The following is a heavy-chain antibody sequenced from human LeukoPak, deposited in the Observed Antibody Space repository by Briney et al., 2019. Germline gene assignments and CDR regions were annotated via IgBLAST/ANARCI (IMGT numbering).Heavy chain of an antibody. CDR1: GFTFSSYA. J-gene: IGHJ6*02. CDR2: ISGSGGST. D-gene: IGHD3-22*01. Sequence: GGSLRLSCAASGFTFSSYAMSWVRQAPGKGLEWVSAISGSGGSTHYADSVKGRFTISRDNSKNTLYLQMNSLRAEDTAVYYCAKEPYDSSGYYYEYYYGMDVWGQGTTVTVSS. CDR3: AKEPYDSSGYYYEYYYGMDV. V-gene: IGHV3-23*01.